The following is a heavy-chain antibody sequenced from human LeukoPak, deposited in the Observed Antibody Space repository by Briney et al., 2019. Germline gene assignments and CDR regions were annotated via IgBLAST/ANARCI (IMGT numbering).Heavy chain of an antibody. CDR1: GGSFSGYH. Sequence: SETLSLTCAVYGGSFSGYHWSWIRQPPGKGLEWIGEINHSGSTNYNPSLKSRVTISVDTSKNQFSLKLSSVTAADTAVYYCARGDGDTAKWGYGMDVWGQGTTVTVSS. CDR2: INHSGST. D-gene: IGHD5-18*01. V-gene: IGHV4-34*01. CDR3: ARGDGDTAKWGYGMDV. J-gene: IGHJ6*02.